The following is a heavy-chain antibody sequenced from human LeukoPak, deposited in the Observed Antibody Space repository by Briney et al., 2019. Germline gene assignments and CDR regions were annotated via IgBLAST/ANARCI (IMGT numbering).Heavy chain of an antibody. V-gene: IGHV3-23*01. CDR3: AKVGAVAGTRSFDY. J-gene: IGHJ4*02. CDR2: ISGSGGST. Sequence: PGGSLRLSCAASGFTFSSYAMSWVRQAPGKGLERVSAISGSGGSTYYADSVKGRFTISGDNSKNTLYLQMNSLRAEDTAVYYCAKVGAVAGTRSFDYWGQGTLVTVSS. CDR1: GFTFSSYA. D-gene: IGHD6-19*01.